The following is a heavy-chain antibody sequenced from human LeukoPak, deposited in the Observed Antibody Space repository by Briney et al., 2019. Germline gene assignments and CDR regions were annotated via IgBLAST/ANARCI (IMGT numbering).Heavy chain of an antibody. V-gene: IGHV3-21*01. CDR3: ASRYCSSGDFDC. Sequence: GGALRLSCAASGFTFSRYIMNWVRQPPGKGLEWVSSISSSSSYIYYAYSVKGRFTISRDNAKNSLYLQMNSQRAEDTVVYYCASRYCSSGDFDCWGQVTMVTASS. J-gene: IGHJ4*02. CDR1: GFTFSRYI. D-gene: IGHD6-6*01. CDR2: ISSSSSYI.